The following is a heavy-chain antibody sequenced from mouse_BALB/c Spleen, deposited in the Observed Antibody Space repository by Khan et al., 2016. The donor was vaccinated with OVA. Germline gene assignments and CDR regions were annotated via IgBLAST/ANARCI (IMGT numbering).Heavy chain of an antibody. CDR1: GFTFSDYY. CDR3: ERGYYGYPFAY. CDR2: ISAGGSYT. J-gene: IGHJ3*01. V-gene: IGHV5-4*02. Sequence: EVKLLESGGGLVRPGGSLKLSCAASGFTFSDYYMYWVRQNPEKRLEWVATISAGGSYTYYPDSVKGRFTISRDDAKNNLYLQISILKSEDTAMYYCERGYYGYPFAYWGQGTLVTVSA. D-gene: IGHD2-2*01.